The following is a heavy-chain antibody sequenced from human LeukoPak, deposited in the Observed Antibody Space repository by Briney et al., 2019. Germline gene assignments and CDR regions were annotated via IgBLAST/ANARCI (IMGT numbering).Heavy chain of an antibody. CDR3: ARDVPYDSTWSGDAFDI. V-gene: IGHV1-69*05. Sequence: GSSVKVSCKASGGTFISYAISWVRQAPGQGREWRGGIIPIFGTANYAQKFQGRVTMTTDTDKSKDYMEVRSLRYDDTAVYWCARDVPYDSTWSGDAFDIWGQGTVVIVSS. CDR2: IIPIFGTA. CDR1: GGTFISYA. J-gene: IGHJ3*02. D-gene: IGHD2-15*01.